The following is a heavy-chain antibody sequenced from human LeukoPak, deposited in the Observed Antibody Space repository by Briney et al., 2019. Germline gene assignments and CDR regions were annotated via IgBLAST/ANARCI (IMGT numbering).Heavy chain of an antibody. D-gene: IGHD4-17*01. CDR2: ISSSSSYI. Sequence: PGGSLRLSCAASGFTVSSNDMSWVRQAPGKGLEWVSSISSSSSYIYYADSVKGRFTISRDNAKNSLYLQMNSLRAEDTAVYYCARDRSTVTFNWFDPWGQGTLVTVSS. CDR1: GFTVSSND. V-gene: IGHV3-21*01. J-gene: IGHJ5*02. CDR3: ARDRSTVTFNWFDP.